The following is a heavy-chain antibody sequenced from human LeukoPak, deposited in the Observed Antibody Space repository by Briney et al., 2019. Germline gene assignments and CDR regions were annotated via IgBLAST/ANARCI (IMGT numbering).Heavy chain of an antibody. CDR3: ARDPKGYDYVWGSYGVYFDY. CDR1: GFTFSSYA. J-gene: IGHJ4*02. D-gene: IGHD3-16*01. Sequence: PSGGSLRLSCAASGFTFSSYAMSWVRQAPGKGLEWVSAISGSGGSTYYADSVKGRFTISRDNSKNSLYLQMNSLRAEDTAVYYCARDPKGYDYVWGSYGVYFDYWGQGTLVTVSS. CDR2: ISGSGGST. V-gene: IGHV3-23*01.